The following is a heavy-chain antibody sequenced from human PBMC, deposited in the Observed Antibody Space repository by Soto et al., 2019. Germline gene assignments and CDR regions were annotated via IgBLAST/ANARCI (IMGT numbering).Heavy chain of an antibody. J-gene: IGHJ4*02. CDR2: LTGSGDST. Sequence: EVQLLESGGGLVQPGGSLRLSCAASEFTFSSFAMTWVSQAPVKGLEWVSSLTGSGDSTYYADSVKGRFTISRDNSKNTLYLQMNSLRADDTALYYCAKGTAVTTGDMPYWGQGTLVTVSS. CDR1: EFTFSSFA. CDR3: AKGTAVTTGDMPY. D-gene: IGHD4-17*01. V-gene: IGHV3-23*01.